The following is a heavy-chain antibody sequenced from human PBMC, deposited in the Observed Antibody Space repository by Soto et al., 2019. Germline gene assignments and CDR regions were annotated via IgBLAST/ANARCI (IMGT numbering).Heavy chain of an antibody. CDR1: GFTVSSNY. CDR3: ARDTTTAPTSSDYIWGSYRGGDAFDI. J-gene: IGHJ3*02. Sequence: GGSLRLSCAASGFTVSSNYMSWVRQAPGKGLEWVSVIYSGGSTYYADSVKGRFTISRDNSKNTLYLQMNSLRAEDTAVYYCARDTTTAPTSSDYIWGSYRGGDAFDIWGQGTMVTVSS. CDR2: IYSGGST. D-gene: IGHD3-16*02. V-gene: IGHV3-66*01.